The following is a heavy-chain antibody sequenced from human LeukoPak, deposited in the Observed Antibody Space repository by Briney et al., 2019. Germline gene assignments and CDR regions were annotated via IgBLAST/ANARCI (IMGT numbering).Heavy chain of an antibody. V-gene: IGHV1-2*02. CDR3: ARDTVTTRPPLYYYYYMDV. J-gene: IGHJ6*03. D-gene: IGHD4-11*01. CDR2: INPNSGGT. CDR1: GYTFTGYY. Sequence: ASVKVSFKASGYTFTGYYMHWVRQAPGQGLEWMGWINPNSGGTNYAQKFQGRVTMTRDTSISTAYMELSRLRSDDTAVYYCARDTVTTRPPLYYYYYMDVWGKGTTVTVSS.